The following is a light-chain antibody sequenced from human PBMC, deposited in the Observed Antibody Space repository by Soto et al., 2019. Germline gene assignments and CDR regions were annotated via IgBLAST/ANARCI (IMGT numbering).Light chain of an antibody. CDR1: QSVSSY. V-gene: IGKV3-11*01. CDR2: DAS. CDR3: QQRSNWPIT. J-gene: IGKJ5*01. Sequence: EIVLTQSPATLSLSPGERATLSCRASQSVSSYLAWYQQKPGQAHRLLIYDASNRATGIPARFSGSGSGTDFTLTSSRLEAEDFAVYYCQQRSNWPITFGQGTRLEIK.